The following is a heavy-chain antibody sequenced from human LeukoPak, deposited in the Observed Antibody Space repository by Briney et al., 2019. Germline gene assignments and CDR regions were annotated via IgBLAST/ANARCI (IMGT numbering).Heavy chain of an antibody. V-gene: IGHV3-30*18. CDR2: ISYDGSNK. CDR3: AKVFVLMRGTPENWFHP. J-gene: IGHJ5*02. CDR1: GFTFSSYG. D-gene: IGHD1-14*01. Sequence: GGSLRLSCAASGFTFSSYGMHWVRQAPGKGLEWVAVISYDGSNKYYADSVRGRFIISRDNSKNTLFLQMNSLRVEDTAVYFCAKVFVLMRGTPENWFHPWGQGTLVTVSS.